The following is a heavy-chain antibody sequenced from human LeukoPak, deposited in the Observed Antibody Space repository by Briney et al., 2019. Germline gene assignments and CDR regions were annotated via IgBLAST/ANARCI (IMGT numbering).Heavy chain of an antibody. J-gene: IGHJ4*02. CDR3: ARDSPIIAPNNFDY. D-gene: IGHD3-10*01. CDR1: GYTFTGYY. Sequence: GASVKVSCKASGYTFTGYYMHWVRQAPGQGLEWMGWINPNSGGTNYAQKLQGRVTMTTDTSTSTAYMELRSLRSDDTAVYYCARDSPIIAPNNFDYWGQGTLVTVSS. CDR2: INPNSGGT. V-gene: IGHV1-2*02.